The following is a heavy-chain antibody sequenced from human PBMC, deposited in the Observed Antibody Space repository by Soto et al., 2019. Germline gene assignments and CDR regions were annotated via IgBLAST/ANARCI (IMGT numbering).Heavy chain of an antibody. CDR1: GFTFSSYA. CDR3: AREGSNWDYYYGMDV. V-gene: IGHV3-30-3*01. Sequence: QVQLVESGGGVVQPGRSLRLSCAASGFTFSSYAMHWVRQAPGKGLEWVAVISYDGSNKYYADSVKGRFTISRDNSKNTLYLQMNSLRAEDTAVYYCAREGSNWDYYYGMDVWGQGTTVTVSS. CDR2: ISYDGSNK. J-gene: IGHJ6*02. D-gene: IGHD7-27*01.